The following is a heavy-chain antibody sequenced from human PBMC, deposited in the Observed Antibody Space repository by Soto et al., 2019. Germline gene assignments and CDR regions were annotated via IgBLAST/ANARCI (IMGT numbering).Heavy chain of an antibody. CDR2: ITAYNGHT. V-gene: IGHV1-18*01. D-gene: IGHD2-8*01. J-gene: IGHJ5*02. CDR3: ARDDGIWGWFDP. Sequence: QVQLVQSGAKVKTPGASVKVSCKASGYTFTSYGISWVRQAPGQGLEWMGWITAYNGHTNYALKLQGRVTMTTDISTSTAYMELRILRSDDTAVYYCARDDGIWGWFDPWGQGTLVTVSS. CDR1: GYTFTSYG.